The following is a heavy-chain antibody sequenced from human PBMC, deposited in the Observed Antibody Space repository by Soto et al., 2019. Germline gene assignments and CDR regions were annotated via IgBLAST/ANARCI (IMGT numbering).Heavy chain of an antibody. D-gene: IGHD3-16*01. J-gene: IGHJ3*02. V-gene: IGHV3-49*04. CDR1: GFTFGDYA. CDR2: IRSKAYGGTT. CDR3: TREENLGSPPPGAFDI. Sequence: GGSLRLSCTASGFTFGDYAMSWVRQAPGKGLEWVGFIRSKAYGGTTEYAASVKGRFTISRDDSKSIAYLQMNCLKTEDTAVYYCTREENLGSPPPGAFDIWCQGTMVTVSS.